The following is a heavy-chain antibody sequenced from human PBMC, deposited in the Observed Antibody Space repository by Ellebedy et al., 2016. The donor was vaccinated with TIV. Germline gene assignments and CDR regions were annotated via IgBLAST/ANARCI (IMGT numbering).Heavy chain of an antibody. CDR1: GFTVSSNY. Sequence: GESLKISCAASGFTVSSNYMSWVRQAPGKGLEWVSVIYSGGSTYYADSVKGRFTISRDNSKNTLYLQRNSLRAEDTAVYYCAREGGDIIVVPAAGGYSGYENAFDIWGQGTMVTVSS. J-gene: IGHJ3*02. D-gene: IGHD2-2*01. V-gene: IGHV3-66*01. CDR2: IYSGGST. CDR3: AREGGDIIVVPAAGGYSGYENAFDI.